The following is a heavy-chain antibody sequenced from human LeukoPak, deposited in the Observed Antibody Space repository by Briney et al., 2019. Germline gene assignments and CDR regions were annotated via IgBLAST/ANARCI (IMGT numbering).Heavy chain of an antibody. D-gene: IGHD5-12*01. V-gene: IGHV3-21*01. CDR3: ARGVATIYFLDY. CDR2: ISSSSSYI. J-gene: IGHJ4*02. Sequence: GGSLRLSCIASGFAFNSYEMNWVRQAPGKGLEWVSSISSSSSYIYYADSVKGRFTISRDNAKNSLYLQMNSLRAEDTAVYYCARGVATIYFLDYWGQGTLVTVSS. CDR1: GFAFNSYE.